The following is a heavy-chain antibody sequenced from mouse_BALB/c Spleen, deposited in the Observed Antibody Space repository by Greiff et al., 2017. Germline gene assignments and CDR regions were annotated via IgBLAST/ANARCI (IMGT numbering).Heavy chain of an antibody. CDR1: GFDFSRYW. CDR2: INPDSSTI. J-gene: IGHJ4*01. Sequence: EVQGVESGGGLVQPGGSLKLSCAASGFDFSRYWMSWVRQAPGKGLEWIGEINPDSSTINYTPSLKDKFIISRDNAKNTLYLQMSKVRSEDTALYYCASLYGNYLYAMDYWGQGTSVTVSS. CDR3: ASLYGNYLYAMDY. V-gene: IGHV4-1*02. D-gene: IGHD2-1*01.